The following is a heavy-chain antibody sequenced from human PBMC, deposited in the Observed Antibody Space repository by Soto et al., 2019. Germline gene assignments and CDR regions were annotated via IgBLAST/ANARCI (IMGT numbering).Heavy chain of an antibody. D-gene: IGHD5-18*01. CDR1: GGSISSSSYY. CDR3: ARHRGYSYGRVDY. J-gene: IGHJ4*02. CDR2: IYYSGST. Sequence: QLQLQESGPGRVKPSETLSLTCTVSGGSISSSSYYWGWIRQPPGKGLEWIGRIYYSGSTYYNPSLKSRVTISVDTSKNQFSLKLSSVTAADRAVYYCARHRGYSYGRVDYWGQGNLVTVSS. V-gene: IGHV4-39*01.